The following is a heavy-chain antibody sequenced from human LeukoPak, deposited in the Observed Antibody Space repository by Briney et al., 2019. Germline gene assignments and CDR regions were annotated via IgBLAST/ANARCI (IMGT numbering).Heavy chain of an antibody. Sequence: SVKVSCKASGGTFSGYAISWVRQDPGQGLEWMGGIIPVSGTANYAQNFQGRVTITADESTSTAYMELSSLRSEDTAVYYCARLTRRDFTVTPEDYWGQGTLVTVSS. V-gene: IGHV1-69*13. J-gene: IGHJ4*02. CDR2: IIPVSGTA. CDR3: ARLTRRDFTVTPEDY. D-gene: IGHD4-17*01. CDR1: GGTFSGYA.